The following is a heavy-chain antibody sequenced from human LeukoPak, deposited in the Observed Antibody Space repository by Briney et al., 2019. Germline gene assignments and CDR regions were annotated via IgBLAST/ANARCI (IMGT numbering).Heavy chain of an antibody. D-gene: IGHD6-6*01. CDR1: GYTFTRYY. CDR2: INPSGGST. CDR3: ARDRYSSSYENYYFEY. V-gene: IGHV1-46*01. Sequence: GASVKVSCKASGYTFTRYYMHWVRQAPGQGLEWMGIINPSGGSTSYAQRFEGRVTMTRDTSTSTVYMELSSLRSEDTAVYHCARDRYSSSYENYYFEYWGQGTLVTVSS. J-gene: IGHJ4*02.